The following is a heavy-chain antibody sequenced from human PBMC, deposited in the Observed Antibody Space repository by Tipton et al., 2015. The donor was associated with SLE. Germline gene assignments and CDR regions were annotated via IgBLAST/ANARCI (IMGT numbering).Heavy chain of an antibody. Sequence: SLRLSCAASAFTFSRFWMSWVRQAPGKGLEWVANIREDSSEKYYVDSVRGRFTISRDNAENSLYLQMNSLRAEDTAVYYCARDQDSSGWLNWFDPWGQGTLVTVSS. CDR1: AFTFSRFW. CDR3: ARDQDSSGWLNWFDP. J-gene: IGHJ5*02. V-gene: IGHV3-7*01. CDR2: IREDSSEK. D-gene: IGHD6-19*01.